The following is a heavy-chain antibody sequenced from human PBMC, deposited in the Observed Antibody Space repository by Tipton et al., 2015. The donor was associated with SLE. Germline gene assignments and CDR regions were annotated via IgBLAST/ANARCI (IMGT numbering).Heavy chain of an antibody. V-gene: IGHV4-39*07. CDR1: GGSMTSTRYY. CDR2: IYHSGST. Sequence: TLSLTCAVSGGSMTSTRYYWGWIRQPPGKGLEWIGSIYHSGSTSSYSPSLKSRVTMSIDTSKNQFSLKLRSVTAADTAVYYCARLYGSDFDFWGQGTMVIVSS. J-gene: IGHJ3*01. D-gene: IGHD2-2*02. CDR3: ARLYGSDFDF.